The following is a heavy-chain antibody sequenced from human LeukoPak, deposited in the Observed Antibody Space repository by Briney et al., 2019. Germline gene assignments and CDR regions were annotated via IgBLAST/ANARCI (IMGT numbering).Heavy chain of an antibody. D-gene: IGHD4-17*01. Sequence: ASVKVSCKVSGYTLTELSMHWVRQAPGQGLEWVGGIIPIFGTANYAQKFQGRVTITADESTSTAYMELSSLRSEDTAVYYCARESDYDAFDIWGQGTMVTVSS. CDR2: IIPIFGTA. CDR3: ARESDYDAFDI. V-gene: IGHV1-69*13. CDR1: GYTLTELS. J-gene: IGHJ3*02.